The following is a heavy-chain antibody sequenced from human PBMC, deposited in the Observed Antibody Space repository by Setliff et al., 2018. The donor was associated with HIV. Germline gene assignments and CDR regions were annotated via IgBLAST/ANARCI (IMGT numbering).Heavy chain of an antibody. CDR2: SYYDNNV. J-gene: IGHJ5*02. V-gene: IGHV4-39*07. CDR3: ARDMTYYYDTSGSFGWFDP. Sequence: SETLSLTCTVSGGSISSSDYYWGWIRQPLGKGLEWIGSSYYDNNVDHNPSLKGRISISLDTYKNQFSLRLFSATAADTAVYYCARDMTYYYDTSGSFGWFDPWGQGTLVTVSS. CDR1: GGSISSSDYY. D-gene: IGHD3-22*01.